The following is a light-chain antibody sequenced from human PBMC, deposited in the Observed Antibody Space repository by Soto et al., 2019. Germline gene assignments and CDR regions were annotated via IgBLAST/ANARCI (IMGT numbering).Light chain of an antibody. CDR3: GPWDSSLTANV. CDR2: DDI. CDR1: TSNVANNF. V-gene: IGLV1-51*01. Sequence: QSVLTQPPSVSAAPGQKVTISCSGTTSNVANNFVSWYQQFPGKAPKLLIYDDIRRPSGIPDRFSASKSGTPATLGITGLQTGDEADYYCGPWDSSLTANVFGTGTKVTVL. J-gene: IGLJ1*01.